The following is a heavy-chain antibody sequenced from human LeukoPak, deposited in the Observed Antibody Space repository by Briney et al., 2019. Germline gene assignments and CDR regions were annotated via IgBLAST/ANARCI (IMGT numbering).Heavy chain of an antibody. D-gene: IGHD6-13*01. CDR3: ARGWGAAAAANRGNWFDP. V-gene: IGHV1-8*01. J-gene: IGHJ5*02. CDR1: GYTFTSYD. CDR2: MNPNSGYT. Sequence: ASVKVSCKASGYTFTSYDINWVRQATGQGLEWMGWMNPNSGYTGFTQKFQGRVTMTRNTSISTAYMELSSLRSEDTAVYYCARGWGAAAAANRGNWFDPWGQGTLVTVSS.